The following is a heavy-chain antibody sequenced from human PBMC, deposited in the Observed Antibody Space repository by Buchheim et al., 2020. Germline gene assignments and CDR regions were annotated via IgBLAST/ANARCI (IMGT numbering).Heavy chain of an antibody. J-gene: IGHJ6*02. CDR3: ARDWVVVVAATIYYYYGMDV. D-gene: IGHD2-15*01. Sequence: QVQLQESGPGLVKPSGTLSLTCAVSGGSISSSNWWRWVRQPPGKGLEWIGEIYHSGSTNYNPSLKSQVPISQDKSTNQLSRKLSSVTAADTAVYYCARDWVVVVAATIYYYYGMDVWGQGTT. CDR2: IYHSGST. V-gene: IGHV4-4*02. CDR1: GGSISSSNW.